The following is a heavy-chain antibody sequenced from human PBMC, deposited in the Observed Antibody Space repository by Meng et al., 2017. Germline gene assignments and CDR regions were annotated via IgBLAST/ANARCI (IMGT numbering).Heavy chain of an antibody. CDR3: AGDYGDYRDWYFDL. V-gene: IGHV4-4*07. CDR1: GGSISSYY. Sequence: QVQPQVSGTGLVKPSETLSLTCTVSGGSISSYYWSWIRQPAGKGLEWIGRIYTSGSTNYNPSLKSRVTMSVDTSKNQFSLKLSSVTAADTAVYYCAGDYGDYRDWYFDLWGRGTLVTVSS. CDR2: IYTSGST. D-gene: IGHD4-17*01. J-gene: IGHJ2*01.